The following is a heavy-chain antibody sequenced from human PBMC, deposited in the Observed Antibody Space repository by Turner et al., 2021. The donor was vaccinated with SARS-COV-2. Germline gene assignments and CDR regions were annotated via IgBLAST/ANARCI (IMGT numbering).Heavy chain of an antibody. CDR3: ARGMFRFGGVIVRPFDY. J-gene: IGHJ4*02. V-gene: IGHV1-8*01. CDR2: MSPNSGNT. Sequence: QVQLVQSGAEVKKPGASVKVSCKASGYTFTSYDINWVRQATGHGLEWMGWMSPNSGNTGYAQKFQGRVTMTRNTSISTAYMELSSLRSEDTAVYYCARGMFRFGGVIVRPFDYWGKGTLVTVSS. D-gene: IGHD3-16*02. CDR1: GYTFTSYD.